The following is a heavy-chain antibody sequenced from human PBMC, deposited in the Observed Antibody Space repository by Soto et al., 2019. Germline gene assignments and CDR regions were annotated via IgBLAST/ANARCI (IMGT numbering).Heavy chain of an antibody. CDR1: GGSVSSGYYH. CDR2: FHNSGST. V-gene: IGHV4-61*01. D-gene: IGHD1-1*01. Sequence: ETLSLTCTVSGGSVSSGYYHWSWFRQPPGKGLEYIGYFHNSGSTNYNPSLKSRVTISLDTSKNQVSLKLNSVTAADTAVYYCAREGDNAGAYWGQGVLVTVSS. CDR3: AREGDNAGAY. J-gene: IGHJ4*02.